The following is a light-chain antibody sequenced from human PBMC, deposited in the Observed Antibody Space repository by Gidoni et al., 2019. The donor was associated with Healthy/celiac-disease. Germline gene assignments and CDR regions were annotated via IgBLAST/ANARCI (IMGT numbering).Light chain of an antibody. Sequence: EILFTQSPATLSLSPGERATLSCRASQSVSSYLAWYQQKPGQAPRLLIYDASNRATGIPARFSGSGSGTDFTLTISSLEPEDFAVYYCQQRSNWPPRTFGQGTKVEIK. CDR1: QSVSSY. CDR2: DAS. J-gene: IGKJ1*01. V-gene: IGKV3-11*01. CDR3: QQRSNWPPRT.